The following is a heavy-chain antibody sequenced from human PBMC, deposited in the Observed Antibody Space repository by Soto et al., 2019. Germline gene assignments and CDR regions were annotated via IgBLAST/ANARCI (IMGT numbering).Heavy chain of an antibody. V-gene: IGHV3-23*01. Sequence: EVQLLESGGRLVQPGGSLRLSCAASGFTFSSDAMSWVRQAPGKGLEWVSVISGSGDSTYYADSVRGRFTISRDNSKNTLYLQMNSLRAEDTAVYYCAKDRDGAAAGPTKFYGMDVWGQGTTVTVSS. CDR1: GFTFSSDA. D-gene: IGHD6-13*01. CDR3: AKDRDGAAAGPTKFYGMDV. J-gene: IGHJ6*02. CDR2: ISGSGDST.